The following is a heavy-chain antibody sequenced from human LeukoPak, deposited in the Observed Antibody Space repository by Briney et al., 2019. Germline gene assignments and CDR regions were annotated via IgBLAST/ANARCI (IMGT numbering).Heavy chain of an antibody. V-gene: IGHV3-30*02. Sequence: PGGSLRLSCAASGFTFSSYGMHWVRQAPGKGLEWVAFIRYDGSNKYYADSVKGRFTISRDNSENTLYLQMNSLRAEDTAVYYCAKTAVAGTNYYYMDVWGKGTTVTVSS. CDR3: AKTAVAGTNYYYMDV. J-gene: IGHJ6*03. D-gene: IGHD6-19*01. CDR2: IRYDGSNK. CDR1: GFTFSSYG.